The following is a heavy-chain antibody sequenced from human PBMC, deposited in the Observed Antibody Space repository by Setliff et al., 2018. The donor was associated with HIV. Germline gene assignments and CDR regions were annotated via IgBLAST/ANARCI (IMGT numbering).Heavy chain of an antibody. V-gene: IGHV4-31*11. CDR1: GDSIISGDFF. Sequence: PSETLSLTCDVSGDSIISGDFFWSWIRQSPGKGLEWIGYVYFSGSATHNPSLKSPVSISVDTSKNQFYLTLSSVTAADTAVYYCARVPTNPDFYYYYMDVWGKGTTVTVSS. CDR2: VYFSGSA. CDR3: ARVPTNPDFYYYYMDV. J-gene: IGHJ6*03.